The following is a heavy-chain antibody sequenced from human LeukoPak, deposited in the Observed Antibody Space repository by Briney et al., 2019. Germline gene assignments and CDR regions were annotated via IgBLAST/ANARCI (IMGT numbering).Heavy chain of an antibody. D-gene: IGHD1-26*01. CDR1: GGSISNYY. CDR2: IHYSGST. Sequence: SETLSLTCTVSGGSISNYYWSWIRQPPGRGLEWIGYIHYSGSTSYNPSLKSRVTISVDTSKNQFSLNLSSVTAADTAVYYCARHSRTYYDFDYWGQGTLVTVSS. V-gene: IGHV4-59*08. J-gene: IGHJ4*02. CDR3: ARHSRTYYDFDY.